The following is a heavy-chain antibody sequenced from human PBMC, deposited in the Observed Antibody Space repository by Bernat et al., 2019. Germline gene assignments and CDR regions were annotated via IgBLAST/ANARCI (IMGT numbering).Heavy chain of an antibody. CDR2: ISSSGSTI. J-gene: IGHJ4*02. V-gene: IGHV3-48*03. Sequence: EVQLVESGGGLVQPGGSLRLSCAASGFTFSSYEMNWVRQAPGKGLEWVSYISSSGSTIYYADSVKGRFTISRDNAKNSLYLQMNSLRAEDTAVYYCARDRHEVWFREFPNFDYWGQGTLVTVSS. CDR1: GFTFSSYE. D-gene: IGHD3-10*01. CDR3: ARDRHEVWFREFPNFDY.